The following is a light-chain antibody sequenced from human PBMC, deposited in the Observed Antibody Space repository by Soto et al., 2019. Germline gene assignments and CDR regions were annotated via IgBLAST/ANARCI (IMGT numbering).Light chain of an antibody. J-gene: IGKJ4*01. CDR3: QQYNNYSPLT. Sequence: DIQMTQSPYTLYASVGDRVSITCRASQSISSWLAWYQQKPGKAPKLLIFKASTLESGVPLRFSGSGSGTEFTLTIGCLQPDDFATYYCQQYNNYSPLTFGGGTQVEIK. CDR2: KAS. CDR1: QSISSW. V-gene: IGKV1-5*03.